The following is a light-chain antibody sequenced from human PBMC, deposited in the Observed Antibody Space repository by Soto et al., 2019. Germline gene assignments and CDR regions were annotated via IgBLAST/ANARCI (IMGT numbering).Light chain of an antibody. CDR2: PTS. V-gene: IGKV1-9*01. CDR3: QQLRTYPLT. Sequence: DIPLTQSPPVLSASVGDRVPLTCRASQGISNYLAWYQQEPGNAPKLLIYPTSTLQSGVPSRFSGSGSGTEFTLTISSLQPEDFATYYCQQLRTYPLTFGGGTKVAIK. CDR1: QGISNY. J-gene: IGKJ4*01.